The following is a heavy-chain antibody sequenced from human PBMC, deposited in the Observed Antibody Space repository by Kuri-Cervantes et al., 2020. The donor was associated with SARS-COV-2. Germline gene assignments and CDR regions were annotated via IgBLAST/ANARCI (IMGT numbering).Heavy chain of an antibody. CDR2: IKSKRDDGTT. J-gene: IGHJ4*02. V-gene: IGHV3-15*01. CDR3: TTAVFGVAKPADY. D-gene: IGHD3-3*01. Sequence: GECLKISCAASGFTFSSYGMHWVRQAPGKGLEWVGRIKSKRDDGTTDYAAPVRGRFTISRDDSKNTLYLQLKSLKIEDTAVYYCTTAVFGVAKPADYWGQGTLVTVSS. CDR1: GFTFSSYG.